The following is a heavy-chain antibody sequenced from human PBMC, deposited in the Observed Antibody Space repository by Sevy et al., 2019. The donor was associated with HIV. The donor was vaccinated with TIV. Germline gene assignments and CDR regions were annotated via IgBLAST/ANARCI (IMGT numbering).Heavy chain of an antibody. V-gene: IGHV3-7*01. CDR2: IKEDGSDK. CDR1: GFTFSSYW. J-gene: IGHJ6*04. CDR3: ARWDV. Sequence: GGSLRLSCAASGFTFSSYWMNWVRQAPGKGLEWVANIKEDGSDKYNVDSVKGGFTISRYNAQNLLYPEMNSLRAEDTAVYYCARWDVWGKGTTVTVSS.